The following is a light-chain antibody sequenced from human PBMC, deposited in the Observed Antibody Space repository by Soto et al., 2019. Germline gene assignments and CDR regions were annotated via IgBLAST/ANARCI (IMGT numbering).Light chain of an antibody. CDR2: GAS. V-gene: IGKV3-20*01. J-gene: IGKJ1*01. Sequence: ENVLTRSPGTRSWSPLGIATVCVMASQTVYNGYLAWYQQKPGQAPRLLIYGASSRATGILDRFSGSGSGTDFTLTISRLEPEDFAVYYCQQYVSSPRTFGQGTKVDIK. CDR1: QTVYNGY. CDR3: QQYVSSPRT.